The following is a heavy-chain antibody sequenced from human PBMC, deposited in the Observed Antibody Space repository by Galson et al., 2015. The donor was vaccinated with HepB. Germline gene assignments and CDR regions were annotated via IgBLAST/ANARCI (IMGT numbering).Heavy chain of an antibody. CDR3: ARRLGSGRQGLFDF. J-gene: IGHJ4*02. V-gene: IGHV2-5*01. CDR2: IYWNDDE. CDR1: GFSLSTIGVG. Sequence: ALVKPTQTLTLTCTFSGFSLSTIGVGVGWIRQPPGKALERLALIYWNDDERFSPSLKSRLTITKDTSKNQVVLTMTNMDPVDTATYYCARRLGSGRQGLFDFWGQGTLVTVSS. D-gene: IGHD6-25*01.